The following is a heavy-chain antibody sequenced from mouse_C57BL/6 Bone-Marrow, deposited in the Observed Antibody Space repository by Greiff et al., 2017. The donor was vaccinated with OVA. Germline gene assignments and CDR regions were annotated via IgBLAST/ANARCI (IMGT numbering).Heavy chain of an antibody. D-gene: IGHD2-5*01. J-gene: IGHJ3*01. CDR1: GYAFSSYW. CDR2: IYPGDGDT. V-gene: IGHV1-80*01. Sequence: QVQLQQSGAELVKPGASVKISCKASGYAFSSYWMNWVKQSPGKGLEWIGQIYPGDGDTNYNGKFKGKATLTADKSSSTAYMQLSSLTSEDSAVYFCASPYSNLFAYWGQGTLVTVSA. CDR3: ASPYSNLFAY.